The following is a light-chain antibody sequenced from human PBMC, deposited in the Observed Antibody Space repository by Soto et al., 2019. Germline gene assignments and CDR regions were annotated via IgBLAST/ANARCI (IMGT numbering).Light chain of an antibody. CDR1: QSISGT. Sequence: DIVMTQSPATLSVSPGGRATLSCMASQSISGTLAWYQQKPGQAPRLIIYGASTRATSFPARFSGSWSGTDCTLTISSLQSEDVAVYYCQQYNNWPWTFCQGTKVDIK. CDR3: QQYNNWPWT. J-gene: IGKJ1*01. V-gene: IGKV3-15*01. CDR2: GAS.